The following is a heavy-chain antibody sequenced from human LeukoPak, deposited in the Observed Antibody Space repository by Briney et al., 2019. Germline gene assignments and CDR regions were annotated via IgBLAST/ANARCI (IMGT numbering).Heavy chain of an antibody. CDR3: ARSSVEMATIGY. J-gene: IGHJ4*02. CDR2: ISSSGSTI. D-gene: IGHD5-24*01. V-gene: IGHV3-48*03. Sequence: PGGSLRLSCAASGFTFSSYTMTWVRQAPGKGLEWVSYISSSGSTIYYADSVKGRFTISRDNAKNSLYLQMNSLRAEDTAVYYCARSSVEMATIGYWGQGTLVTVSS. CDR1: GFTFSSYT.